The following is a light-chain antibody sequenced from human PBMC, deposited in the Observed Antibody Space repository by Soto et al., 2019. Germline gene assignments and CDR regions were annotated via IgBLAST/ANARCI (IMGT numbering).Light chain of an antibody. CDR2: EVS. J-gene: IGLJ1*01. V-gene: IGLV2-14*01. Sequence: QSALTQPASVSGSPGQSITISCTGTSSDVGGYNYVSWYQQHPGKAPKLMIYEVSNRPSGVSNRFSGSKSGNTASLTISGAPGEDGGGFFCSSYTSSSIDYVFGTGTKLTVL. CDR1: SSDVGGYNY. CDR3: SSYTSSSIDYV.